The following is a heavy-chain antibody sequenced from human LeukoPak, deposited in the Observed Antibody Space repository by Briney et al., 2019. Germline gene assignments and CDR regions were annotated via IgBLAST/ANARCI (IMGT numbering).Heavy chain of an antibody. V-gene: IGHV4-34*01. D-gene: IGHD3-10*01. Sequence: PSETLSLTCAVYGGSFSGYYWSWIRQPPGKGLEWIGEINHSGSTNYNPSLKSRVTISVDTSKNQFSLKLSSVTAADTAVYYCASEGSGSSTGYYYYMDVWGKGTTVTISS. J-gene: IGHJ6*03. CDR2: INHSGST. CDR1: GGSFSGYY. CDR3: ASEGSGSSTGYYYYMDV.